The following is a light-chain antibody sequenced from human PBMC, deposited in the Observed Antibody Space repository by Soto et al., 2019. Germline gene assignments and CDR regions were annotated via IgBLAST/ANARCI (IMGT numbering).Light chain of an antibody. V-gene: IGKV1-8*01. CDR3: QQFYNYPRT. CDR1: QDIGTY. J-gene: IGKJ1*01. Sequence: AIRMTQSPSSFSASTGDRVSITCRATQDIGTYLAWYQQIPGKAPKLLIYDASTLQTGVPSQFSGSGSGTDFTLTISYLQSEDFGTYYCQQFYNYPRTFGQGTKVEIK. CDR2: DAS.